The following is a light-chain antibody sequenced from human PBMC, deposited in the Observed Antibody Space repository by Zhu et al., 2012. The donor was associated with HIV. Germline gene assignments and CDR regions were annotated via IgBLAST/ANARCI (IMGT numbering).Light chain of an antibody. CDR2: GAS. Sequence: APRLLIYGASSRAAGVPERFSGSGSGTDFTLTINRVEYEDFAIYYCQQYGSSPPGTFGRGTRV. V-gene: IGKV3-20*01. CDR3: QQYGSSPPGT. J-gene: IGKJ1*01.